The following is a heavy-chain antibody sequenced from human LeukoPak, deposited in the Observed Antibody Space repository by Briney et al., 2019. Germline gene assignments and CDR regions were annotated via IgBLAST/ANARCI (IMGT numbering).Heavy chain of an antibody. CDR1: GISFSSSW. CDR2: IKQDGSKK. V-gene: IGHV3-7*03. J-gene: IGHJ6*02. CDR3: LRSMAV. Sequence: GGSLRLSCVDSGISFSSSWMHWVRQPPGKGLEWVANIKQDGSKKYHVDSAKGRFTISRDNAKNSLYLQMNSLRVEDTAIYYCLRSMAVWGQGTAVTVSS.